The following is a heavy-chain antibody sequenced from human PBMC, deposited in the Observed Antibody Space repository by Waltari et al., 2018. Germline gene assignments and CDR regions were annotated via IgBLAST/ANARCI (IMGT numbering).Heavy chain of an antibody. J-gene: IGHJ3*02. Sequence: EVQLVESGGGLVQPGRSLRLSCAASGFTFADYAMHWVRQAPGKGLEWVSGISWNSGSIGYADSVKGRFTISRDNAKNSLYLQMNSLRAEDMALYYCAKGALAGYSSGWPKDAFDIWGQGTMVTVSS. CDR2: ISWNSGSI. CDR1: GFTFADYA. D-gene: IGHD6-19*01. V-gene: IGHV3-9*03. CDR3: AKGALAGYSSGWPKDAFDI.